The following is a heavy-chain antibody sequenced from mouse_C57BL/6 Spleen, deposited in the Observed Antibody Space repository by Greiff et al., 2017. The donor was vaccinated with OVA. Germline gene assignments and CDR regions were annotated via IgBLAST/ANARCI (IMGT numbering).Heavy chain of an antibody. CDR2: INPNNGGT. V-gene: IGHV1-22*01. CDR1: GYTFTDYN. J-gene: IGHJ3*01. D-gene: IGHD1-1*01. Sequence: VQLQQSGPELVKPGASVKMSCKASGYTFTDYNMHWVKQSHGKSLEWIGYINPNNGGTSYNQKFKGKATLTVNKSSSTAYMELRSLTSEDSAVYYCARKCYGSSSWFAYWGQGTLVTVSA. CDR3: ARKCYGSSSWFAY.